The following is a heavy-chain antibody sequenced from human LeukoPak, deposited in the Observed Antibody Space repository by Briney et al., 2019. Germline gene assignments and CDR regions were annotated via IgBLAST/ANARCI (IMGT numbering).Heavy chain of an antibody. D-gene: IGHD2-15*01. CDR2: ISSNGGST. J-gene: IGHJ4*02. Sequence: GSLRLSCSASGFTFSSYAMHWVRQAPRKGLEYVSAISSNGGSTYYAVSVKGRFTISRDNSKNTLYLQMSSLRAEDTAVYYCVKETRNCSGGSCLDAYWGQGTLGTVSS. CDR3: VKETRNCSGGSCLDAY. V-gene: IGHV3-64D*06. CDR1: GFTFSSYA.